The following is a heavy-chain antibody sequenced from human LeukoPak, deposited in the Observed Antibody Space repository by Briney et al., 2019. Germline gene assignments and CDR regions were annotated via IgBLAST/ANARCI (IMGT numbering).Heavy chain of an antibody. V-gene: IGHV1-2*02. CDR3: ARGRGLVVVAASPLDH. CDR2: INPNSGGT. Sequence: ASVKVSCKASGYTFTGYYMHWVRQAPGQGLEWMGWINPNSGGTNYAQKFQGRVTMTRDTSISTAYMELSRLRSDDTAVYYCARGRGLVVVAASPLDHWGQGTLVTVSS. J-gene: IGHJ4*02. D-gene: IGHD2-15*01. CDR1: GYTFTGYY.